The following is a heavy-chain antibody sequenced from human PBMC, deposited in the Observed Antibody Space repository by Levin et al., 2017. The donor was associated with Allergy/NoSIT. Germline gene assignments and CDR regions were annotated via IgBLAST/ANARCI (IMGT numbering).Heavy chain of an antibody. Sequence: PGGSLRLSCTASGFTFSNYAMSWVRQAPGKGLEWLSGISGNGRLTYFADSVKGRFSISRDNSKNTLYLQMSSLRVEDTALYYCAKELDYCTSTSCPTEPFDFWGQGTMVTVSS. CDR2: ISGNGRLT. D-gene: IGHD2-2*01. V-gene: IGHV3-23*01. CDR1: GFTFSNYA. J-gene: IGHJ3*01. CDR3: AKELDYCTSTSCPTEPFDF.